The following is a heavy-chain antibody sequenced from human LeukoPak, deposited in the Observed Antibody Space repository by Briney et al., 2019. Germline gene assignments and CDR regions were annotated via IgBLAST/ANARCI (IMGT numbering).Heavy chain of an antibody. CDR3: ARDYVYAFDY. CDR2: ISGDGNAK. V-gene: IGHV3-48*01. D-gene: IGHD2/OR15-2a*01. Sequence: GSLRLSCAASGFSFSSYSINWVRQAPGKGLEWVSYISGDGNAKHYTDSVKGRFTISRDNAKNALYLQMNSLRAEDTAVYFCARDYVYAFDYWGQGTLVTVSS. CDR1: GFSFSSYS. J-gene: IGHJ4*02.